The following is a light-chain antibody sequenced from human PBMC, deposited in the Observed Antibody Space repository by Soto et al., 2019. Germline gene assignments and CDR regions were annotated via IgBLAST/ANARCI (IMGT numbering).Light chain of an antibody. CDR3: QQYSNWRLT. CDR2: DAS. Sequence: EIVMTQSPATLSVSPGERATLSCRASQSISSSLAWYQQRPGQTPRLLIYDASTRATGIPARFSASGSGTEFTLTISSLQSEDFAVYYCQQYSNWRLTFGPGTKVDI. V-gene: IGKV3-15*01. CDR1: QSISSS. J-gene: IGKJ3*01.